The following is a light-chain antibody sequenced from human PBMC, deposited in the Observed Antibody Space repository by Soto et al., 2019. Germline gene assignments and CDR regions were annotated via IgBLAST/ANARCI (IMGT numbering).Light chain of an antibody. J-gene: IGLJ3*02. CDR3: SSYSTTSTLVV. CDR1: SSDVGADNY. V-gene: IGLV2-14*03. CDR2: ELT. Sequence: QSALTQPASVSGSPGQSITISCTGTSSDVGADNYVCWYQQHPDNAPKLIIYELTNRPSGVSNRFSGSKSGNTASLTISGLQAEDEADYYCSSYSTTSTLVVFGGGTKVTAL.